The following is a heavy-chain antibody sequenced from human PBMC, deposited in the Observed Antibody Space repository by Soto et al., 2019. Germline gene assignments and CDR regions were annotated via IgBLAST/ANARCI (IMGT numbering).Heavy chain of an antibody. CDR2: IYYSGST. D-gene: IGHD2-21*02. CDR1: GGSISSGDYY. CDR3: ARGPSGYCCY. V-gene: IGHV4-30-4*01. Sequence: SETLSLTCTVSGGSISSGDYYWNWIRQAPGKGLEWIGYIYYSGSTYYNPSLKSRVTISVDTSKNQFSLKLSSVTAADTAVYDCARGPSGYCCYWGQGSLVTVSS. J-gene: IGHJ4*02.